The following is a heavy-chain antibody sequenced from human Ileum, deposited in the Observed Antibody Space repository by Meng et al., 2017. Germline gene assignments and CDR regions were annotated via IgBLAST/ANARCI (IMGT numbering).Heavy chain of an antibody. CDR2: GST. J-gene: IGHJ4*02. D-gene: IGHD7-27*01. CDR1: GASVSSNNDG. V-gene: IGHV4-61*01. Sequence: HLLESGPGLGRPSETSSLPCTVSGASVSSNNDGWGWIRQPPGKGLEWIGYGSTNHNPSLKSRVTISVDTSKNQFFLTLNSVTAADTAIYYCARDHWGSLDYWGQGILVTVSS. CDR3: ARDHWGSLDY.